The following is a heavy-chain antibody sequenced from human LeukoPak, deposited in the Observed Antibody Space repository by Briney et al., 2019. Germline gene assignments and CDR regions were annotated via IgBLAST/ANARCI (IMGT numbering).Heavy chain of an antibody. CDR2: IYYSGST. V-gene: IGHV4-30-4*01. D-gene: IGHD3-22*01. CDR3: AGEGLAGYYYDSSGLNWFDP. J-gene: IGHJ5*02. CDR1: GGSISSGDYY. Sequence: PSETLSLTCTVSGGSISSGDYYWSWIRQPPGKGLEWIGYIYYSGSTYYNPSLKSRVTISVDTSKNQFSLKLSSVTAADTAVYYCAGEGLAGYYYDSSGLNWFDPWGQGTLVTVSS.